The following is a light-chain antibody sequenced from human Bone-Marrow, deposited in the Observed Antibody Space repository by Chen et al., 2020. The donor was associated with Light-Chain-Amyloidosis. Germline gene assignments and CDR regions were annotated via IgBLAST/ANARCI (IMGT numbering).Light chain of an antibody. V-gene: IGKV3-11*01. CDR3: QHRGGWPPLS. CDR1: QTISTH. Sequence: EVVLTQSPATLSLSPGERATLSCRASQTISTHLVWYQQKPGQVPRLLNYDASTRATGLPARFSGSGSGTDFTLSISSLEAEDFAVYYCQHRGGWPPLSFGGGTKIEIK. J-gene: IGKJ4*01. CDR2: DAS.